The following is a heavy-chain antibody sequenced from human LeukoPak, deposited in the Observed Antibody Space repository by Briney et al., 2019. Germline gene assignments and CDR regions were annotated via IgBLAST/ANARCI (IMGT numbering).Heavy chain of an antibody. CDR2: IIPIFGTA. Sequence: ASVKVSCKASGGTFSSYAISWVRQAPGQGLEWMGGIIPIFGTANYAQKFQGRVTMTRDTSTSTVYMELSSLRSEDTAVYYCARIGVVPAWGQGTLVTVSS. V-gene: IGHV1-69*05. J-gene: IGHJ4*02. CDR3: ARIGVVPA. CDR1: GGTFSSYA. D-gene: IGHD3-3*01.